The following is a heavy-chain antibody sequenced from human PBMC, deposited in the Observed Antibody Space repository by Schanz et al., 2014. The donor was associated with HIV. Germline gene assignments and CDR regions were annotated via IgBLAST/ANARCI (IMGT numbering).Heavy chain of an antibody. CDR3: AKPEYDSRGNSQSHFDY. CDR2: ISESGGRS. V-gene: IGHV3-23*04. Sequence: VQLVESGGGVVHPGGSLRLSCTVSGFTFNNYAMTWVRQAPGKGLEWVSSISESGGRSYYADSVNGRFTISRDNSKNTLYLEMTTLRTEDTAVYYCAKPEYDSRGNSQSHFDYWGQGTLVTVSS. CDR1: GFTFNNYA. J-gene: IGHJ4*02. D-gene: IGHD3-22*01.